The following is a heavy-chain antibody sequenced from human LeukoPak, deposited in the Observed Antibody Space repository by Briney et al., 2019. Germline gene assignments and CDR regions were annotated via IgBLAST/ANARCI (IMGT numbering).Heavy chain of an antibody. CDR2: IYYSGST. J-gene: IGHJ5*02. V-gene: IGHV4-59*08. CDR1: GGSISSYY. D-gene: IGHD6-13*01. Sequence: SETLSLTCTVSGGSISSYYWSWIRQPPGKGLEWIGYIYYSGSTNYNPSLKSRVTISVDTSKNQFSLKLSSVTAADTAVYYCARHFQGTIAAANNWFDPWGQGTLVTVSS. CDR3: ARHFQGTIAAANNWFDP.